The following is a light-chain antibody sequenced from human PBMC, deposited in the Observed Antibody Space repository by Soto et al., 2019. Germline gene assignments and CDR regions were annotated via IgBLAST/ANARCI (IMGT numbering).Light chain of an antibody. Sequence: QSVLTQPASVSGSPGQSLTISCTGTSSDVGDNNYVSWYQPHPGKAPKLMIYDVTHRPSGISNRFSGSKSGNTASLTISGLQAEDEADYYCSSYTSSSTLYVFGTGTKLTVL. CDR1: SSDVGDNNY. J-gene: IGLJ1*01. V-gene: IGLV2-14*01. CDR2: DVT. CDR3: SSYTSSSTLYV.